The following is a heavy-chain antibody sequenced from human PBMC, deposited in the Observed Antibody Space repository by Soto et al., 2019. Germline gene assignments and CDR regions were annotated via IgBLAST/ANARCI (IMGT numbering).Heavy chain of an antibody. Sequence: DVQLLESGGGLVQPEGSLRLSCAASGFTFSSYAMGWVRQGPGKGLEWVAVVSIGGSTHYADSVRGRFTISRDNSNNTLSLQMNSLTAEDTAVYFCAKRRGVGGHFDYWGQGALVTVSS. CDR3: AKRRGVGGHFDY. V-gene: IGHV3-23*01. J-gene: IGHJ4*02. CDR1: GFTFSSYA. D-gene: IGHD2-8*02. CDR2: VSIGGST.